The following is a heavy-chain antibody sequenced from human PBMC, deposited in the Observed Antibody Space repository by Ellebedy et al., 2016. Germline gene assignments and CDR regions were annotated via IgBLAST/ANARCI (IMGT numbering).Heavy chain of an antibody. CDR1: EFTVSGTY. Sequence: GESLKISXAASEFTVSGTYMSWVRQAPGKGLDWVSVTYSDGRTYYADSVQGRFTVSRDNSKNTLYLQMNSVRGDDTAVYYCARVKPESQTLTMVRRSEDVWGQGTTVTVSS. J-gene: IGHJ6*02. CDR2: TYSDGRT. CDR3: ARVKPESQTLTMVRRSEDV. D-gene: IGHD3-10*01. V-gene: IGHV3-53*01.